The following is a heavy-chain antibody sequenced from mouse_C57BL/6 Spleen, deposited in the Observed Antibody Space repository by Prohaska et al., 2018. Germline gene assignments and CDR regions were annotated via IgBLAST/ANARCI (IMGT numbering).Heavy chain of an antibody. D-gene: IGHD4-1*01. V-gene: IGHV4-1*01. CDR2: IHPDSSTI. CDR3: ASPNWDWYFDV. J-gene: IGHJ1*03. Sequence: EVKLLQSGGGLVQPGGSLKLSCAASGIDFSRYWMSWVRRAPGKGLEWIGEIHPDSSTINYAPSLKDKFIISRDNAKKTLYLQMSKVRSEDTALYYCASPNWDWYFDVWGTGTTVTVSS. CDR1: GIDFSRYW.